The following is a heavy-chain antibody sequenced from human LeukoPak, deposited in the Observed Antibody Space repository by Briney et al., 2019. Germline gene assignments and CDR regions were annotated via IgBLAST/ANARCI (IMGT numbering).Heavy chain of an antibody. CDR1: GFTFSSYS. V-gene: IGHV3-21*01. D-gene: IGHD1-26*01. Sequence: PGGSLRLSCAASGFTFSSYSMNWVRQAPGKGLEWVSSISSSSSYIYYADSVKGRFTISRDNAKNSLYLQMNSLRAEDTAVYYCARDPGWSGSYGLRAFDIWGQGTMVTVSS. J-gene: IGHJ3*02. CDR3: ARDPGWSGSYGLRAFDI. CDR2: ISSSSSYI.